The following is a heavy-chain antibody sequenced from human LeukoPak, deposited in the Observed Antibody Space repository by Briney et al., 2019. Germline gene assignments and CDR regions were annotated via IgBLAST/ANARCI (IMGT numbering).Heavy chain of an antibody. CDR1: GFTFSSYA. J-gene: IGHJ4*02. V-gene: IGHV3-23*01. D-gene: IGHD3-16*01. CDR3: AKPLQRGSYPLFDY. Sequence: GGSLRLSCAASGFTFSSYAMSWVRQAPGKGLEWVSAISGSGGSTYYADSVKGRFTISRNNSKNTLYLQMNSLRAEDTAVYYCAKPLQRGSYPLFDYWGQGTLVTVSS. CDR2: ISGSGGST.